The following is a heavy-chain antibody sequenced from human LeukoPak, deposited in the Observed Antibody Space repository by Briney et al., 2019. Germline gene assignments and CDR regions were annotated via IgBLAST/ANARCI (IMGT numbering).Heavy chain of an antibody. Sequence: GGSLRLSCAASGFTFSSYAMSWVRQAPGKGLEWVSAISGSGGSTYYADSVKGRFTISRDNSKNTLYLQMNSLGAEDTAVYYCAKDLGMVRGVNFDYWGQGTLVTVSS. V-gene: IGHV3-23*01. J-gene: IGHJ4*02. CDR3: AKDLGMVRGVNFDY. D-gene: IGHD3-10*01. CDR1: GFTFSSYA. CDR2: ISGSGGST.